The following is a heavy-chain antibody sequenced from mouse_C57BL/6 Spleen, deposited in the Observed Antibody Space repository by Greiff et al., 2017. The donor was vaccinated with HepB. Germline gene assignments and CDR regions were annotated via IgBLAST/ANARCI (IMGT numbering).Heavy chain of an antibody. CDR1: GYTFTSYW. CDR3: ASYYAKHEGFAY. V-gene: IGHV1-69*01. D-gene: IGHD2-1*01. Sequence: QVQLKQPGAELVMPGASVKLSCKASGYTFTSYWLHWVKQRPGQGLEWIGEIDPSDSYTNYNQKFKGKSTLTVDKSSSTAYMQLSSLTSEDSAVYYCASYYAKHEGFAYWGQGTLVTVSA. J-gene: IGHJ3*01. CDR2: IDPSDSYT.